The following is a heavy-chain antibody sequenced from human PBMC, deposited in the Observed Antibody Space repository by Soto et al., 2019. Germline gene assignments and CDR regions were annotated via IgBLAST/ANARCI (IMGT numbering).Heavy chain of an antibody. CDR3: AKDLGGPY. CDR2: IRSKANSYAT. V-gene: IGHV3-73*02. J-gene: IGHJ4*02. D-gene: IGHD3-16*01. Sequence: EVQLVESGGGLVQPGGSLKLSCAASGFTFSGSAMHWVRQASGKGLEWVGRIRSKANSYATAYAASVKGRFTISRDDSKNTAYLQMNSLRAEDTAVYYCAKDLGGPYWGQGTLVTVSS. CDR1: GFTFSGSA.